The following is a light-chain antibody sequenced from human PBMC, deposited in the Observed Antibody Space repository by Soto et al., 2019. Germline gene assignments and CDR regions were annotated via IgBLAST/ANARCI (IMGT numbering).Light chain of an antibody. CDR2: GNS. J-gene: IGLJ2*01. Sequence: QSVLTQPPSVSGAPGQRVTISCTGSSSNIGAGYDVHWYQQLPGTAPKLLIYGNSNRPSGVPDRFSGSKSGTSASLAITGLQAEDGADYYGQSYDSSLSGSVVGGGTTVTVL. CDR3: QSYDSSLSGSV. CDR1: SSNIGAGYD. V-gene: IGLV1-40*01.